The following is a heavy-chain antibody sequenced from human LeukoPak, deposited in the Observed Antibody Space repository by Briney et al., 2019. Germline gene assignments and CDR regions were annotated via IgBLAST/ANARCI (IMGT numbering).Heavy chain of an antibody. Sequence: SETLSLTCTVSGGSISSSTYYWGWIRQPPGKGLEWIGSITYSGSTYYNPSLKSRVTISVDTSKNQFSLKLISVTAADTAVYYCARGTCGGDCYSLLRYYYYYMDVWGKGTTVTISS. V-gene: IGHV4-39*07. J-gene: IGHJ6*03. D-gene: IGHD2-21*02. CDR3: ARGTCGGDCYSLLRYYYYYMDV. CDR1: GGSISSSTYY. CDR2: ITYSGST.